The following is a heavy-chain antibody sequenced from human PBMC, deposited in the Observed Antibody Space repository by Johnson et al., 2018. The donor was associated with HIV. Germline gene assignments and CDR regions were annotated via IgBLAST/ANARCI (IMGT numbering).Heavy chain of an antibody. Sequence: QVQLVESGGGVVQPGRSLRLSCAVSGFTFSSYAMHWVRQAPGEGLEWVAVISYDGSNKYYADSVKGRFTISRDNSKNTLYLQMNSLRPEDTAVYYCARVIWGVRITMIVVVPNDAFDIWGQGTMVTVSS. CDR3: ARVIWGVRITMIVVVPNDAFDI. V-gene: IGHV3-30-3*01. J-gene: IGHJ3*02. CDR2: ISYDGSNK. CDR1: GFTFSSYA. D-gene: IGHD3-22*01.